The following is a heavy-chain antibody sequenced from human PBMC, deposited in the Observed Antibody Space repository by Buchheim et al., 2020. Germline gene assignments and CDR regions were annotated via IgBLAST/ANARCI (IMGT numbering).Heavy chain of an antibody. CDR3: ARGRGFPITFIYYYYYMDV. J-gene: IGHJ6*03. CDR2: INHSGST. Sequence: QVQLQQWGAGLLKPSETLSPTCAVYGGSFSGYYWSWIRQPPGKGPEWIGEINHSGSTNYNPSLKSRVTISVDTSKNQFSLKLSSVTAADTAVYYCARGRGFPITFIYYYYYMDVWGKGTT. CDR1: GGSFSGYY. V-gene: IGHV4-34*01. D-gene: IGHD3-16*01.